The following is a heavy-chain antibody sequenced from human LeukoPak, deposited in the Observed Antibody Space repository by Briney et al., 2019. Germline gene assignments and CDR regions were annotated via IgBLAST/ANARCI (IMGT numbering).Heavy chain of an antibody. D-gene: IGHD3-22*01. V-gene: IGHV3-9*01. Sequence: PGGSLRLSCAASGFTFDDYAMHWVRQAPGKGLEWVSGISWNSGSIGYADSVKGRFTISRDNAKNSLYLQMNSLRAEDTALYYCARDVYYYDSSGYPDYWGQGTLVTVSS. CDR2: ISWNSGSI. J-gene: IGHJ4*02. CDR3: ARDVYYYDSSGYPDY. CDR1: GFTFDDYA.